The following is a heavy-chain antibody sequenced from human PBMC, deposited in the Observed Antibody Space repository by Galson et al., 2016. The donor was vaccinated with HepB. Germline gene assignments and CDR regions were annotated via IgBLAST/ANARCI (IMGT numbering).Heavy chain of an antibody. D-gene: IGHD6-13*01. V-gene: IGHV4-39*07. CDR2: LYYTGNT. CDR1: GGSIRSTAHY. CDR3: ARVTNSYTWYDDY. Sequence: TVSGGSIRSTAHYWGWIRQSPGKGLEWIGSLYYTGNTFYNPSLKSRLKMSVDTSKNQFSLNLNSVTAADTAVYFCARVTNSYTWYDDYWGPGTLVTVSP. J-gene: IGHJ4*02.